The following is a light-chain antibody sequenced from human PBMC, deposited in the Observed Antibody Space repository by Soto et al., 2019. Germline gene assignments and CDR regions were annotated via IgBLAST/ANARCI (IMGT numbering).Light chain of an antibody. Sequence: DIVMTQSPDSLAVSLGERATINCKSSQSVLYSSNNKNYLAWYQQKPGQAPRLLIYGASTRATGIPARFSGSGSGTDFTLTISSLQPEDFATYYCQQLNSYPLTFGGGTKVDI. V-gene: IGKV4-1*01. J-gene: IGKJ4*01. CDR1: QSVLYSSNNKNY. CDR2: GAS. CDR3: QQLNSYPLT.